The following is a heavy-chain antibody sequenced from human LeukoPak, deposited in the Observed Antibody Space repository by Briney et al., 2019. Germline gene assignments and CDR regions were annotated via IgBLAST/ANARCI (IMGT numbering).Heavy chain of an antibody. J-gene: IGHJ4*02. Sequence: GGSLRLSCAASGFTFDDFAMSWVRQAPGKGLEWVSGITWNGGSIGYVDSVKGRFTISRDNAKNSLYLQMNSLRAEDTAVYYCARDLRPSSRHFDYWGQGTLVTVSS. D-gene: IGHD6-6*01. CDR3: ARDLRPSSRHFDY. CDR2: ITWNGGSI. CDR1: GFTFDDFA. V-gene: IGHV3-20*04.